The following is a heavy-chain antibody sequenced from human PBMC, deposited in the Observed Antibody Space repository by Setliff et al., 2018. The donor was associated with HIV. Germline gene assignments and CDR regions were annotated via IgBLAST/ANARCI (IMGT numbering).Heavy chain of an antibody. J-gene: IGHJ4*02. CDR1: GGSISSGTNY. Sequence: SETLSLTCSVSGGSISSGTNYWSWIRQPAGKGLEWIGRIYSSGSTNYNPSLKSRVTISVDTSKNQFSLKLSSVTAADTAVYYSASSGWLPYFDYWGQGTLVTVPQ. CDR3: ASSGWLPYFDY. D-gene: IGHD6-19*01. V-gene: IGHV4-61*02. CDR2: IYSSGST.